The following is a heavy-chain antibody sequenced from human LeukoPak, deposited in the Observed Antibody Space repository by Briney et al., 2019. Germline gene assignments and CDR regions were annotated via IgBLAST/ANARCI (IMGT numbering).Heavy chain of an antibody. Sequence: GGSLRLSCAASGFTVSSNYMSWVRQAPGKGLEWVSVIYSGGSTYYADSVKGRFTISRDNSKNTLYLQMNSLRAEDTAVYYCAKDKTTIAAALGLDYWGQGTLVTVSS. V-gene: IGHV3-66*01. CDR1: GFTVSSNY. CDR3: AKDKTTIAAALGLDY. D-gene: IGHD6-13*01. CDR2: IYSGGST. J-gene: IGHJ4*02.